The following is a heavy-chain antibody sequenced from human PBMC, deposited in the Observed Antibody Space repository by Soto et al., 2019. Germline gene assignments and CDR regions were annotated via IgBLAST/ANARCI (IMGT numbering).Heavy chain of an antibody. J-gene: IGHJ1*01. CDR3: AKARHSRTEYFQH. CDR2: ISWNSGSI. CDR1: GFTFDDYA. D-gene: IGHD6-13*01. Sequence: GGSLRLSCAASGFTFDDYAMHWVRQAPGKGLEWVSGISWNSGSIGYADSVKGRFTISRDNAKNSLYLQMNSLRAEDTALYYCAKARHSRTEYFQHWGQGTLVTVSS. V-gene: IGHV3-9*01.